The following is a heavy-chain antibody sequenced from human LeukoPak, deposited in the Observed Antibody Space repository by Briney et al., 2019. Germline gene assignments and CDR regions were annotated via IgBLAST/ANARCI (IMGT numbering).Heavy chain of an antibody. D-gene: IGHD6-19*01. J-gene: IGHJ4*02. V-gene: IGHV3-48*03. Sequence: GGSLRLSCAASGFTFSSYEMNWVRQAPGKGLEWVSYISSSGSTIYYADSVKGRFTISRDNAHNSLYLQMNTLRAEDTAVYYCARTGSGWQPGDYWGQGTLVTVSS. CDR2: ISSSGSTI. CDR3: ARTGSGWQPGDY. CDR1: GFTFSSYE.